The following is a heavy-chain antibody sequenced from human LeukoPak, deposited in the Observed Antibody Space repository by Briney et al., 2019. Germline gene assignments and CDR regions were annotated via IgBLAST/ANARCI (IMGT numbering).Heavy chain of an antibody. V-gene: IGHV3-9*01. CDR3: ARNYDFWSGYFFDY. D-gene: IGHD3-3*01. J-gene: IGHJ4*02. CDR1: GFTFDDYA. Sequence: PGGSLRLSCAASGFTFDDYAMHWVRQAPGKGLEWVSGISWNSGSIGYADSVKGRFTISRDNAKNSLYLQMNSLRAEDTAVYYCARNYDFWSGYFFDYWGQGTLVTVSS. CDR2: ISWNSGSI.